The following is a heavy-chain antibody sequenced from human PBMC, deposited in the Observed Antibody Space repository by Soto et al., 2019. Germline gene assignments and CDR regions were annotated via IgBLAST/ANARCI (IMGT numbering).Heavy chain of an antibody. CDR2: ISASNGDT. V-gene: IGHV1-18*01. J-gene: IGHJ6*03. CDR1: GYTFTSHG. CDR3: ARMVRGSNIDYYHDMDV. D-gene: IGHD3-10*01. Sequence: QVQLVQSGAVMKKPGASVKVSCKASGYTFTSHGISWVRQAPGQGLEWMGWISASNGDTNYAQKYQGRVTVTTDTSTSTGYMELRSLRSEDTAVYYCARMVRGSNIDYYHDMDVWGEGTTVTVSS.